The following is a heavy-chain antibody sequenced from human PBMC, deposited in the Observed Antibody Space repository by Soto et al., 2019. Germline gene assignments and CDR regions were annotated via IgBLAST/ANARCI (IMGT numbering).Heavy chain of an antibody. CDR2: ISYDGSNK. D-gene: IGHD5-12*01. CDR1: GFTFSSYG. J-gene: IGHJ6*02. Sequence: QPGGSLRLSCAASGFTFSSYGMHWVRQAPGKGLEWVAVISYDGSNKYYADSVKGRFTISRDNSKNTLYLQMNSLRAEDTAVYYCAKDGGDGYPDYYYGMDVWGQGTTVTVSS. CDR3: AKDGGDGYPDYYYGMDV. V-gene: IGHV3-30*18.